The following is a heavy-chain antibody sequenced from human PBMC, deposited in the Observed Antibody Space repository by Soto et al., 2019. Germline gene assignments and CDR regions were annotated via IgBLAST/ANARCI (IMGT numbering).Heavy chain of an antibody. CDR2: ISGSGGST. Sequence: PGGSLRLCCAASGFTFSSYAMSWVRQAPGKGLEWVSAISGSGGSTYYADSVKGRFTISRDNSKNTLYLQMNSLRAEDTAVYYCARPNSSGWFRYFDYWGQGTLVTVSS. J-gene: IGHJ4*02. D-gene: IGHD6-19*01. CDR1: GFTFSSYA. CDR3: ARPNSSGWFRYFDY. V-gene: IGHV3-23*01.